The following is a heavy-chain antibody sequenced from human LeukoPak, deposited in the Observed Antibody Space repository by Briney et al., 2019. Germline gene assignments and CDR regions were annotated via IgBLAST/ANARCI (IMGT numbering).Heavy chain of an antibody. CDR3: AKPYGSGSYTFYFYGMDV. V-gene: IGHV3-30*18. CDR1: GFTFSSYG. CDR2: ISYDGGNK. J-gene: IGHJ6*02. Sequence: PGRSLRLSCAASGFTFSSYGMHWVRQAPGKGLEWVAVISYDGGNKYYADFVRGRFTISRDNSKNMLYLQMNSLRAEDTAVYYCAKPYGSGSYTFYFYGMDVWGHGTTVTVSS. D-gene: IGHD3-10*01.